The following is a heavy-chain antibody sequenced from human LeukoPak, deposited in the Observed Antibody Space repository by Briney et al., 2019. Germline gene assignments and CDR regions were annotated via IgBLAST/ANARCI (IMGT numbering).Heavy chain of an antibody. J-gene: IGHJ6*02. CDR3: ARVEVPGIQIWSTPNYTMDA. V-gene: IGHV4-39*01. Sequence: SETLSLTCTVSGGSISSSSYNWGWIRQRPGKGLESIGSIYYSGSTYYNPSLNSLVTISVDTSKNQFSLKLSSVTAAATAASFWARVEVPGIQIWSTPNYTMDAWGEGTTVTIS. CDR1: GGSISSSSYN. CDR2: IYYSGST. D-gene: IGHD5-18*01.